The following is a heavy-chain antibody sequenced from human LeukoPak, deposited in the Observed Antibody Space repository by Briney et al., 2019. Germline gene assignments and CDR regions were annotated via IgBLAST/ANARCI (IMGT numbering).Heavy chain of an antibody. CDR3: AKDGLTXXXXGXXXXS. D-gene: IGHD1-26*01. CDR2: IRYDGSNK. J-gene: IGHJ5*02. V-gene: IGHV3-30*02. Sequence: GGSLRLPCAASGFTFSSYAMHWVRRAPGKGLEWVAFIRYDGSNKYYGDSVRGRFSISRDNSKNTLYLQMNSLRAEDTAVYYCAKDGLTXXXXGXXXXSXGQGTLVTVSS. CDR1: GFTFSSYA.